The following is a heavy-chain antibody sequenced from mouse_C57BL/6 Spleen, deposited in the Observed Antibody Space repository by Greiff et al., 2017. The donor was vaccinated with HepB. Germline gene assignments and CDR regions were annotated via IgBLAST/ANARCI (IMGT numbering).Heavy chain of an antibody. CDR3: ARLYYDEGDYYFDY. CDR2: ISGGGGNT. D-gene: IGHD2-4*01. V-gene: IGHV5-9*01. CDR1: GFTFSSYT. Sequence: EVKLVESGGGLVKPGGSLKLSCAASGFTFSSYTMSWVRQTPEKRLEWVATISGGGGNTYYPDSVKGRFTISRDNAKNTLYLQMSSLRSEDTALYYCARLYYDEGDYYFDYWGQGTTLTVSS. J-gene: IGHJ2*01.